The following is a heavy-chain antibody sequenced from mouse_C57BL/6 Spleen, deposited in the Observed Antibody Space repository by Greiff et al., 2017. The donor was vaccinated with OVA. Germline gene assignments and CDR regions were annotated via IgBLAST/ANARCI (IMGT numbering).Heavy chain of an antibody. CDR2: INPNNGGT. D-gene: IGHD3-2*02. J-gene: IGHJ3*01. V-gene: IGHV1-18*01. CDR1: GYTFTDYN. Sequence: EVQLQQSGPELVKPGASVKIPCKASGYTFTDYNMDWVKQSHGKSLEWIGDINPNNGGTIYNQKFKGKATLTVDKSSSTAYMELRSLTSEDTAVYYCARRGSTAQASWFAYWGQGTLVTVSA. CDR3: ARRGSTAQASWFAY.